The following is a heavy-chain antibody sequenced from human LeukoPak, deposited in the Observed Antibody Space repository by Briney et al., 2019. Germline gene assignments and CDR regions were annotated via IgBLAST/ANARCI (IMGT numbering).Heavy chain of an antibody. J-gene: IGHJ6*03. CDR2: IIPIFGTA. CDR3: ARGVCGGDCSPGRGYYYYYYMDV. Sequence: SVKVSCKASGGTFSSYAISSVRQAPGQGLEWMGRIIPIFGTANYAQKFQGRVTITTDESTSTAYMELSSLRSEDTAVYYCARGVCGGDCSPGRGYYYYYYMDVWGKGTTVTVSS. D-gene: IGHD2-21*02. CDR1: GGTFSSYA. V-gene: IGHV1-69*05.